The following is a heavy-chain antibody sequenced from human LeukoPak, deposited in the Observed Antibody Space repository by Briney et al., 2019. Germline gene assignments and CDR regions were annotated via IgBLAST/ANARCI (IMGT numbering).Heavy chain of an antibody. J-gene: IGHJ4*02. Sequence: PSETLSLTCAASGGSFSSHYLSWIRQPPGKGLEWIGEINHSGSTNYNASLKSRVTISVDTSKNQFSLKLSSVTAADTAVYYCAGSSGYLSSVDYWVQGTLVTVSS. CDR3: AGSSGYLSSVDY. D-gene: IGHD3-22*01. CDR2: INHSGST. V-gene: IGHV4-34*01. CDR1: GGSFSSHY.